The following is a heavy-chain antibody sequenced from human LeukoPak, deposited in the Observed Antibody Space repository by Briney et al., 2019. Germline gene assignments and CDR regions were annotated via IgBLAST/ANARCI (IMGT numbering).Heavy chain of an antibody. CDR2: ISGSGGST. Sequence: PGGSLRLSCAASGFTFSSYAMSWVRQAPGKGLEWVSAISGSGGSTYYADSVKGRFTISRDNSKNTLYLQMNSLGAEDTAVYYCAGRKWIQLWLFDYWGQGTLVTVSS. D-gene: IGHD5-18*01. CDR3: AGRKWIQLWLFDY. CDR1: GFTFSSYA. J-gene: IGHJ4*02. V-gene: IGHV3-23*01.